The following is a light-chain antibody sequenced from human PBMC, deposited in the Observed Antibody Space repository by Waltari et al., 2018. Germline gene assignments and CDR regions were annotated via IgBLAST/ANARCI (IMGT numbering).Light chain of an antibody. CDR2: SNN. V-gene: IGLV1-44*01. CDR1: SSNIGSKS. CDR3: ATWDDSLNGL. J-gene: IGLJ2*01. Sequence: QSVLTQPPSVSGTPGPRVSFSGSGSSSNIGSKSVNWYQQIPGTAPKLLIYSNNQRPSGVPDRFSGSKSGTSASLAISGLQSEDEADYYCATWDDSLNGLFGGGTRLTVL.